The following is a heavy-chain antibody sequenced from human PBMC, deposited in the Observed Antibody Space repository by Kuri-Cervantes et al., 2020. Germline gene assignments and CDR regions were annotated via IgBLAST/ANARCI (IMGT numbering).Heavy chain of an antibody. CDR3: ARKYYYDSSGYYV. J-gene: IGHJ6*04. D-gene: IGHD3-22*01. CDR2: INHSGST. V-gene: IGHV4-34*01. Sequence: SETLSLTCAVYGGSFSGYYWSWIRQPPGKGLEWIGEINHSGSTNYNPSLKSRVTISVDTSKNQFSLKLSSVTAADTAVYYCARKYYYDSSGYYVWGKGTTVTVSS. CDR1: GGSFSGYY.